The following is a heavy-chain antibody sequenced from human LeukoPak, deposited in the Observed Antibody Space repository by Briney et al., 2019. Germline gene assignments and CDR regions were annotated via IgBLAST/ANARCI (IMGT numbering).Heavy chain of an antibody. CDR2: ITASGGST. D-gene: IGHD2-2*02. V-gene: IGHV3-23*01. CDR1: GFTFPTYA. J-gene: IGHJ4*02. CDR3: ASYCTSTNCYTSGDY. Sequence: GGSLRLSCAASGFTFPTYAMSWVRQAPGKGLEWVSVITASGGSTIYADAVKGRFTISRDNSKNTLYLQMNSLRAEDTAVYYCASYCTSTNCYTSGDYWGQGTLVTVSS.